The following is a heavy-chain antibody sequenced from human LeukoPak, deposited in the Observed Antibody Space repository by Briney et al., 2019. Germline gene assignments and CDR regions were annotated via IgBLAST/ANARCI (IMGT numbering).Heavy chain of an antibody. J-gene: IGHJ5*02. V-gene: IGHV4-39*01. CDR1: GGSISSSSYY. CDR3: ARLDSYGYSGSPHGGWFDP. CDR2: IYYSGST. Sequence: SETLSLTCTVSGGSISSSSYYWGWIRQPPGKGLEWIGSIYYSGSTYYNPSLKSRVTISVDTSKNQFSLKLSSVTAADTAVYYCARLDSYGYSGSPHGGWFDPWGQGTLVTVSS. D-gene: IGHD6-6*01.